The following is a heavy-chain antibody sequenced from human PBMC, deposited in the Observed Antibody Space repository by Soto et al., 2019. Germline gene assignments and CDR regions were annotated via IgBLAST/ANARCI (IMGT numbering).Heavy chain of an antibody. CDR2: INAGGNT. V-gene: IGHV3-66*01. J-gene: IGHJ6*02. CDR1: GFDASVNY. Sequence: EVQLVESGGTLVQPGGSLRLSCAASGFDASVNYMAWVRQAPGKGLEWVSTINAGGNTFYADSVKGRFTISRDDSTKTLSLQMNSLRVEDTAMFYCVRDNYYYGMDVWGQGTAVTVSS. CDR3: VRDNYYYGMDV.